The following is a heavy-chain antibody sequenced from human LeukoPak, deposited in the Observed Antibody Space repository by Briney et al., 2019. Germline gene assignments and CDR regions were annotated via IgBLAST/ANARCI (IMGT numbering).Heavy chain of an antibody. CDR2: ISGSGGST. CDR3: AKRSVVRGAHYYYYMDV. V-gene: IGHV3-23*01. Sequence: GGSLRLSCAASGFTFSSYAMSWVRQAPGKGLEWVSTISGSGGSTYFADSVKGRFTISRDNSKNTLFLQMNSLRAEDTAVYYCAKRSVVRGAHYYYYMDVWGEGTTVTISS. J-gene: IGHJ6*03. CDR1: GFTFSSYA. D-gene: IGHD3-10*01.